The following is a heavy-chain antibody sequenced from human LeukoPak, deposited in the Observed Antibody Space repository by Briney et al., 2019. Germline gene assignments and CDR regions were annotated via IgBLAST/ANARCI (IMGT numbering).Heavy chain of an antibody. CDR1: GGTFSSYA. CDR2: IIPIFGTA. Sequence: SVKVSCKASGGTFSSYAISWVRQAPGQGLEWMGGIIPIFGTANYAQKFQGRVTITADESTSTAYMELSSLRSEDTAVYYCARDPIHCTNGVCSSTGLDYWGQGTLVTVSS. V-gene: IGHV1-69*13. J-gene: IGHJ4*02. CDR3: ARDPIHCTNGVCSSTGLDY. D-gene: IGHD2-8*01.